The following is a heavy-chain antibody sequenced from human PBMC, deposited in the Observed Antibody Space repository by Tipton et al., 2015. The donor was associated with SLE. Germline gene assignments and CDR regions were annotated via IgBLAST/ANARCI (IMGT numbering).Heavy chain of an antibody. CDR2: IWYDGSNK. J-gene: IGHJ4*02. CDR3: AKDWEDSGSYPPGDY. CDR1: GFTFSSYG. Sequence: SLRLSCAASGFTFSSYGMHWVRLAPGKGLEWVAVIWYDGSNKYYADSVKGRFTISRDNSKNTLYLQMNSLRAADTAVYYCAKDWEDSGSYPPGDYWGQGTLVTVSS. D-gene: IGHD1-26*01. V-gene: IGHV3-33*06.